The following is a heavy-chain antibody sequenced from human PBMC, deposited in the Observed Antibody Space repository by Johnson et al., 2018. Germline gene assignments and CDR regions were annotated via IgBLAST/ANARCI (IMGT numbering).Heavy chain of an antibody. D-gene: IGHD6-19*01. J-gene: IGHJ6*01. CDR2: IREDGNEK. CDR3: ARDLGIGVAGNYYYYGRDG. V-gene: IGHV3-7*01. Sequence: VQLVESGGGLVQPGGSLRVSCAVSGFTFSTYWMAWVRQPPGQGLEWVANIREDGNEKNYLDSVKGRFIISRDKAKNSLYLQMNKLRAEDTGVYYCARDLGIGVAGNYYYYGRDGWGQGTKVTVS. CDR1: GFTFSTYW.